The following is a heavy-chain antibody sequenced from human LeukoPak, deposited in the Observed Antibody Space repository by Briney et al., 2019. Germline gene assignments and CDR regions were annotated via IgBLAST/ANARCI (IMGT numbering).Heavy chain of an antibody. Sequence: SETLSLTCTVSGGSLSSGGYYWSWLRQHPGKGLEWIGEIYHSGSTNYNPSLKSRVTISVDKSKNQFSLKLSSVTAADTAVYYCAGAPPYYYDSSGYKIEPFDYWGQGTLVTVSS. CDR2: IYHSGST. D-gene: IGHD3-22*01. V-gene: IGHV4-39*07. CDR1: GGSLSSGGYY. CDR3: AGAPPYYYDSSGYKIEPFDY. J-gene: IGHJ4*02.